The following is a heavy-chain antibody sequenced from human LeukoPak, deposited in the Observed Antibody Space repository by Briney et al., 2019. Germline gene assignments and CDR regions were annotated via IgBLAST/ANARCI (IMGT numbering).Heavy chain of an antibody. Sequence: GASVKVSCKASGYSFTGHYMHWVRQAPGQGLEWMGWINTYNGNINYAQKVQGRVSMTTDTSTTTAYMELRSLRFDDTAVYYCARATSGAVAGIGSAFDIWGQGTMVIVSS. J-gene: IGHJ3*02. CDR3: ARATSGAVAGIGSAFDI. V-gene: IGHV1-18*04. CDR1: GYSFTGHY. D-gene: IGHD6-19*01. CDR2: INTYNGNI.